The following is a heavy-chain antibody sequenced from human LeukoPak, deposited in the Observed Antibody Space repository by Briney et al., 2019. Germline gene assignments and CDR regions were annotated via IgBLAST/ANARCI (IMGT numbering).Heavy chain of an antibody. Sequence: MASETLSLTCTVSGGPISSYYGSWIRQPPGKGLEWIGYIYYSGSTNYNPPLKSRVTISVDTSQNQFSLKQSSVTAPDRAVYCCAKLHRSSSSDDWGQGTLVTVSS. CDR1: GGPISSYY. D-gene: IGHD6-6*01. J-gene: IGHJ4*02. CDR3: AKLHRSSSSDD. V-gene: IGHV4-59*08. CDR2: IYYSGST.